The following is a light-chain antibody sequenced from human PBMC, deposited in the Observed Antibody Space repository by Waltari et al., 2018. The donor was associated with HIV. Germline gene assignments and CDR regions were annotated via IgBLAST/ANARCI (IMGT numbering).Light chain of an antibody. CDR2: AES. Sequence: DIQMTQSPSSVSASVGDRVTIPCRTSQAISTNLNWYQHKPGKAPKLLIYAESSLQSGVPARCSGGGSGTHFTLTITSLQPEDFTTYYCQHSRTFGQGTKVE. J-gene: IGKJ1*01. CDR1: QAISTN. CDR3: QHSRT. V-gene: IGKV1-39*01.